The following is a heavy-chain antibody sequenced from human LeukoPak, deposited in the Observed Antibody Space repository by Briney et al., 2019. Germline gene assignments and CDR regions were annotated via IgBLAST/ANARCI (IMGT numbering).Heavy chain of an antibody. V-gene: IGHV3-33*06. CDR1: GFTFSSYG. J-gene: IGHJ4*02. Sequence: GRSLRLSCAASGFTFSSYGIHWVRQAPGKGLEWVAVIWYDGSNKYYADSVKGRFTISRDNSKNTLYLQMNSLRAEDTAVYYCAKDAGPIYGSGSYLSGPLDYWGQGTLVTVSS. CDR2: IWYDGSNK. CDR3: AKDAGPIYGSGSYLSGPLDY. D-gene: IGHD3-10*01.